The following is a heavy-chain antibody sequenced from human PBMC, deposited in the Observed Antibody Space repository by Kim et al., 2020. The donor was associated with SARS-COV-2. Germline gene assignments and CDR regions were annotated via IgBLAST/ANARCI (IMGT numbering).Heavy chain of an antibody. V-gene: IGHV3-7*01. CDR3: ARDIQPRATDY. CDR1: GFSFSTSW. Sequence: GGSLRLSCVVSGFSFSTSWMSWVRQAPGKGLEWVANIKQDGSVTYYVDSVKGRFTVSRDNAKNSLFLQMNSLRAEDTAIYYCARDIQPRATDYCGQGTLVTVSS. D-gene: IGHD1-1*01. CDR2: IKQDGSVT. J-gene: IGHJ4*02.